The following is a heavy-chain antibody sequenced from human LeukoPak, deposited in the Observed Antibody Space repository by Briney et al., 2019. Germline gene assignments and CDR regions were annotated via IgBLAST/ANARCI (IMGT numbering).Heavy chain of an antibody. J-gene: IGHJ4*02. CDR2: IYGNDDK. CDR1: GFSLNTNALA. Sequence: SGPTLVKPTQTLTLTCTFSGFSLNTNALAVGWVRQPPGQALEWLTFIYGNDDKRYSPPLASRLTITKDTFKNQVVLTMTDMDCVDTATYYCVHRTMVTSVDHWGQGTLVTVSS. V-gene: IGHV2-5*01. CDR3: VHRTMVTSVDH. D-gene: IGHD4-17*01.